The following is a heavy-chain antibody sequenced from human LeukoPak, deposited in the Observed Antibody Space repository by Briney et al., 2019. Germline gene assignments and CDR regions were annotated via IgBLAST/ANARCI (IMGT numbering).Heavy chain of an antibody. J-gene: IGHJ4*02. CDR2: IYYSGST. Sequence: SETLSLTCTVSGGSISSSSYYWGWIRQPPGKGLEWIGSIYYSGSTYYNPSPKSRVTISVDTSKNQFSLKLSSVTAADTAVYYCARQIAAAGTYYFDYWGQGTLVTVSS. CDR3: ARQIAAAGTYYFDY. CDR1: GGSISSSSYY. D-gene: IGHD6-13*01. V-gene: IGHV4-39*01.